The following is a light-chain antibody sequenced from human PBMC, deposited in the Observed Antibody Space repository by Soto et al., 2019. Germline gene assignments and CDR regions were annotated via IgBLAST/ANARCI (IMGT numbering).Light chain of an antibody. Sequence: DIQMTQSHSTLSGSVGDRVTITCRASQSISSWLAWYQQKPGKAPKLLIYKASSLESGVPARFSGSGSGTEFTLTISSLQPDDFATYYCQQYNTYSTLGQGTRLEI. J-gene: IGKJ5*01. CDR2: KAS. CDR1: QSISSW. CDR3: QQYNTYST. V-gene: IGKV1-5*03.